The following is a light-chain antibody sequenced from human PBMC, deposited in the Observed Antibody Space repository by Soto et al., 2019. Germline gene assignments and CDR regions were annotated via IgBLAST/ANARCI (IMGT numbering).Light chain of an antibody. Sequence: QSALTQPPSVSGAPGQRVTISCTESSSNIGAGYDVHWYHQLPGTAPKLLIYGNSNRPSGVPDRFSGSKSGTSASLAITGLQAEDEADYYCQSYDSSLSGWVFGGGTKLTVL. CDR3: QSYDSSLSGWV. CDR2: GNS. V-gene: IGLV1-40*01. CDR1: SSNIGAGYD. J-gene: IGLJ3*02.